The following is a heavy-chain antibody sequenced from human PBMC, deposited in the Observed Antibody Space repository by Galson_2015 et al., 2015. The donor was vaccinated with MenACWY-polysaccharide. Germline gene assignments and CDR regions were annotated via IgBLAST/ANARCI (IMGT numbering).Heavy chain of an antibody. CDR2: ISGRTGFI. Sequence: SLRLSCAASGFTFTTYNMNWVRQAPGKGLEWVSVISGRTGFIYYADSVKGRFSISRDNAKNSLYLEMTSLRVEDTAVYYCARGGGRFDYWGQGTPVSVSS. CDR1: GFTFTTYN. CDR3: ARGGGRFDY. V-gene: IGHV3-21*06. D-gene: IGHD3-10*01. J-gene: IGHJ4*02.